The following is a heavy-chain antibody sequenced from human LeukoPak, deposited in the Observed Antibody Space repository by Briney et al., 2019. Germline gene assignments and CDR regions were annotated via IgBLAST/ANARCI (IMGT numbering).Heavy chain of an antibody. CDR3: ARHVDFWSGYSYYFDY. Sequence: SQTLSLTCAISGDSVSSNSAAWNWIRQSPSRGLEWLGRTYYRSKWYNDHAVSVKSRITINPDTSKNQFSLQLNSVTPEDTAVYYCARHVDFWSGYSYYFDYWGQGTLVTVSS. V-gene: IGHV6-1*01. J-gene: IGHJ4*02. D-gene: IGHD3-3*01. CDR1: GDSVSSNSAA. CDR2: TYYRSKWYN.